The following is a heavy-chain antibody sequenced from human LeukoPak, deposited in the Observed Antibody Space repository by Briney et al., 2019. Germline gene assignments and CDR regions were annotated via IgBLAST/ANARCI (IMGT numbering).Heavy chain of an antibody. V-gene: IGHV5-51*01. CDR2: IFPGDTDT. Sequence: RGESLQMSCKGSGYSFSNYWIAWVRQMPGKGLEWMGIIFPGDTDTKYSPSFQGQVTISADKSINTAYLQWSSLTASDTAIYYCARLTDYYDSSGYYRNYKWFDPWGQGTLVTVSS. D-gene: IGHD3-22*01. CDR1: GYSFSNYW. CDR3: ARLTDYYDSSGYYRNYKWFDP. J-gene: IGHJ5*02.